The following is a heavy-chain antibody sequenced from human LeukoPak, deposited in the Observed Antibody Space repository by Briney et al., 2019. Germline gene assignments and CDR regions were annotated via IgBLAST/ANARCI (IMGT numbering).Heavy chain of an antibody. D-gene: IGHD3-22*01. CDR1: GFTFSSYA. V-gene: IGHV3-30-3*01. CDR3: ARAYYYDSSGYFRPP. CDR2: ISYDGSNK. Sequence: PGGSLRLSCAASGFTFSSYAMHWVRQAPGKGLEWVAVISYDGSNKYYADSVKGRFTISRDNSKNTLYLQMNSLRAEDTAVYYCARAYYYDSSGYFRPPWGQGTMVTVSS. J-gene: IGHJ3*01.